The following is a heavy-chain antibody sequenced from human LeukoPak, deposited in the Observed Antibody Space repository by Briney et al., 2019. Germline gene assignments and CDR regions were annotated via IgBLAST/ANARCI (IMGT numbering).Heavy chain of an antibody. CDR1: GVSISSRSYY. Sequence: PSETLSLTCSVSGVSISSRSYYWGWIRQPPGKGLEWIGSIYYSGRTFYNPSLKSRVSISVDTSKNQFSLKLSSVTAADTAVYYCGRHTPESSVTQLDYWGQGTPVTVSS. V-gene: IGHV4-39*01. J-gene: IGHJ4*02. D-gene: IGHD4-17*01. CDR2: IYYSGRT. CDR3: GRHTPESSVTQLDY.